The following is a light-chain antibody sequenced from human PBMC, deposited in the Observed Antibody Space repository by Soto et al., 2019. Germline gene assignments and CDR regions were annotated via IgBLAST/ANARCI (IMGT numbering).Light chain of an antibody. J-gene: IGKJ1*01. CDR1: QDISYF. CDR3: LQYKSYPRT. V-gene: IGKV1-16*02. CDR2: DAS. Sequence: DIQMTQSPSSLSASVGDRVTITCRASQDISYFLDWFQQKPGKAPEALIYDASILHSGVPSKFSGSGSGTDFTLTISSLQTEDFATYYCLQYKSYPRTFAQGTKV.